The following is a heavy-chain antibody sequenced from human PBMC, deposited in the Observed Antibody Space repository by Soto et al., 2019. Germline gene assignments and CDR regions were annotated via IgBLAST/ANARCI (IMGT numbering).Heavy chain of an antibody. J-gene: IGHJ4*02. CDR1: GLTCTSYA. D-gene: IGHD1-20*01. Sequence: LSLSCASAGLTCTSYAMHWDRQAPGKGLEWVAVISYDGSNKYYADSVKGRFTISRDNSKNTLYLQMNSLRAEDTAVYYCARDGVTGTSVFDYWGQGTLVTVSS. V-gene: IGHV3-30-3*01. CDR3: ARDGVTGTSVFDY. CDR2: ISYDGSNK.